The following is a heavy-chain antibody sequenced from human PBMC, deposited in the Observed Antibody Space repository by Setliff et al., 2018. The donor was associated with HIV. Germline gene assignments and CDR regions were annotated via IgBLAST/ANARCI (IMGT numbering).Heavy chain of an antibody. V-gene: IGHV3-33*08. CDR2: IWYDGTNK. CDR1: GFTFNNYG. CDR3: AREELSAFSYGDRYWYFSL. Sequence: LRLSCEASGFTFNNYGMHWVRQAPGEGLEWVAVIWYDGTNKYYADSVKGRFTISRDNSKNTLYLEMASLRVEDTAVYYCAREELSAFSYGDRYWYFSLWGRGTLVTAPQ. J-gene: IGHJ2*01. D-gene: IGHD3-16*01.